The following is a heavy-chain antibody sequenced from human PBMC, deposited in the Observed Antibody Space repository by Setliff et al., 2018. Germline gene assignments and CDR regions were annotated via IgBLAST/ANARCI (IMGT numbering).Heavy chain of an antibody. Sequence: PSETLSLTCDVSGASISSGHYWGWIRQPPGKGLEWIATIYHKGRTYFNPSLQSRVTMSLDRSKNQFSLRLTSVIASDTAVYYCASPRRDDLDSPFDPFDIWGHGTRVTVSS. J-gene: IGHJ3*02. CDR1: GASISSGHY. D-gene: IGHD3-3*01. V-gene: IGHV4-38-2*01. CDR2: IYHKGRT. CDR3: ASPRRDDLDSPFDPFDI.